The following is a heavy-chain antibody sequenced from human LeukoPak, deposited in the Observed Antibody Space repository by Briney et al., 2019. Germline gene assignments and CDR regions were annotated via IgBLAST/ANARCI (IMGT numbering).Heavy chain of an antibody. J-gene: IGHJ4*02. CDR1: GYTFTNYY. D-gene: IGHD6-13*01. Sequence: GASVKVSCKASGYTFTNYYIHWVRQAPGQGLEWMGWISAYNGNTNYAQKLQGRVTMTTDTSTSTAYMELRSLRSDDTAVYYCARDATRIAAAGTAGYWGQGTLVTVSS. CDR2: ISAYNGNT. CDR3: ARDATRIAAAGTAGY. V-gene: IGHV1-18*04.